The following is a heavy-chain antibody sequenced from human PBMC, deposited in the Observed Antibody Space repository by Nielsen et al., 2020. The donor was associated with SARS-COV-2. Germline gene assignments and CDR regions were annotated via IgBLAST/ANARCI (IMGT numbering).Heavy chain of an antibody. Sequence: SETLSLTCTVSGGSISSYYWSWIRQHPGKGLEWIGRIYTSGSTNYNPSLKSRVTMSVDTSKNQFSLKLSSVTAADTAVYYCARVLYGGSYRYFDYWGQGTLVTVSS. CDR2: IYTSGST. CDR1: GGSISSYY. CDR3: ARVLYGGSYRYFDY. V-gene: IGHV4-4*07. D-gene: IGHD1-26*01. J-gene: IGHJ4*02.